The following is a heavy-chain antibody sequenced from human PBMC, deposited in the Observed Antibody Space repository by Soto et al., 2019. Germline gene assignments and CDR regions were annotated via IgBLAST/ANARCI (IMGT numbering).Heavy chain of an antibody. Sequence: LRLSCAASGFTFSSYAMSWVRQAPGKGLEWVSAISGSGGSTYYADSVKGRFTISRDNSKNTLYLQMNSLRAEDTAVYYCAKGPSRYSSGWYLTPNYYYYRMDVWGQGTTVTVSS. D-gene: IGHD6-19*01. CDR1: GFTFSSYA. CDR2: ISGSGGST. J-gene: IGHJ6*02. CDR3: AKGPSRYSSGWYLTPNYYYYRMDV. V-gene: IGHV3-23*01.